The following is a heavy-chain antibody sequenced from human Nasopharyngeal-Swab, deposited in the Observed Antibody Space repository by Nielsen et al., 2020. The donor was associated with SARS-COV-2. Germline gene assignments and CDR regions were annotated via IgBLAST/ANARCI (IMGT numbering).Heavy chain of an antibody. Sequence: ASVKVSCKASGYTFTDYYMHWVRQAPGQGLEWMGRINPNSGDTNYAQKFQGRVTMTRDTSINTAYMELSRLRSDDTAVYYCARVYSRSFEYWGQGTQVTVSS. CDR2: INPNSGDT. CDR1: GYTFTDYY. CDR3: ARVYSRSFEY. V-gene: IGHV1-2*06. J-gene: IGHJ4*02. D-gene: IGHD6-6*01.